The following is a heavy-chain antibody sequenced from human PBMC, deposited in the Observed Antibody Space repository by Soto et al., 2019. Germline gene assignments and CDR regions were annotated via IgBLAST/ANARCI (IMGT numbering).Heavy chain of an antibody. CDR2: IFHSGDT. CDR1: GDSISNSRW. Sequence: QVQLQESGPGLVKPSGTLSLTCAVSGDSISNSRWWTWVRQPPGKGLEWIGDIFHSGDTNYNPSRKSRVFISVDKSQNQFSLKVSSVTAADTAVYYCAYSTGWYRHDVWGQGTVVTVSS. CDR3: AYSTGWYRHDV. D-gene: IGHD6-19*01. V-gene: IGHV4-4*02. J-gene: IGHJ3*01.